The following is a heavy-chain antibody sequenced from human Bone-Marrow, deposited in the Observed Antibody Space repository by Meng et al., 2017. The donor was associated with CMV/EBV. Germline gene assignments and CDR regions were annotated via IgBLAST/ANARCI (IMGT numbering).Heavy chain of an antibody. CDR3: ARENCSSTSCYYGMDV. V-gene: IGHV4-34*01. CDR1: GGSFSGYY. J-gene: IGHJ6*02. D-gene: IGHD2-2*01. Sequence: SETLSLTCAVYGGSFSGYYWSWIRQPPEKGLEWIGEINHSGSTNYNPSLKSRVTISVDTSKNQFSLKLSSVTAADTAVYYCARENCSSTSCYYGMDVWGQGTTVAVSS. CDR2: INHSGST.